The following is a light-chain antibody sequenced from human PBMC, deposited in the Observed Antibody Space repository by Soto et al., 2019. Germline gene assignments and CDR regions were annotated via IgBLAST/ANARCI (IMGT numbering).Light chain of an antibody. CDR3: FSYADTNNFV. CDR1: SIDVGGSKY. J-gene: IGLJ1*01. V-gene: IGLV2-8*01. Sequence: QSALTQPPSASGCPGQSFSSSGILVSIDVGGSKYVSWYQVKPGKAPKLIIYEVNRRPEGAPYRFSGSKSGNTASLTVSGLQAEDEGDYYCFSYADTNNFVFGSGTKVTVL. CDR2: EVN.